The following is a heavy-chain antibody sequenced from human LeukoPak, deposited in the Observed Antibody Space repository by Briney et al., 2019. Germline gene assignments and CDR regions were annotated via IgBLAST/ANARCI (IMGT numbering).Heavy chain of an antibody. D-gene: IGHD3-16*01. CDR1: GGSVSRSPYY. CDR2: IYYSGRT. J-gene: IGHJ4*02. CDR3: ARGNYDYVWGGIDY. V-gene: IGHV4-39*01. Sequence: SETLSLTCTVSGGSVSRSPYYWGWIRQPPGKGLEWIGNIYYSGRTYYNPSLKSRVTISVDTSKNQFSLKLSSVNAADTAMYYCARGNYDYVWGGIDYWGQGTLVTVSS.